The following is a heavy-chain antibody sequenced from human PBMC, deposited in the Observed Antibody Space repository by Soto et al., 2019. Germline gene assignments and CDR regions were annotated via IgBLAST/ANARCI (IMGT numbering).Heavy chain of an antibody. Sequence: QMQLQESGSGLVKPSQTLSLTCAVSGGSISSGGYSWSWIRQPPGKGLEWIGYIYHSGSTYYNPCLKIRVTISVESSKNQFSLKLSAVNAADTAVYYCARFSSPWGHGTLVTVTS. CDR3: ARFSSP. V-gene: IGHV4-30-2*01. CDR1: GGSISSGGYS. CDR2: IYHSGST. J-gene: IGHJ5*02.